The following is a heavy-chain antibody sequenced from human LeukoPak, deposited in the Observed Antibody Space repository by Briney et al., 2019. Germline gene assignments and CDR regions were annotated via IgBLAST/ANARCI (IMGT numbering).Heavy chain of an antibody. J-gene: IGHJ5*02. CDR2: IYYSGST. Sequence: SETLSLTCAVSGYSISSGYYWGWIRQPPGKGLEWIGSIYYSGSTYYNPSLKSRVTISVDTSKNQFSLKLSSVTAADTAVYYCARGGVAYYDILTGHNWFDPWGQGTLVTVSS. V-gene: IGHV4-38-2*01. D-gene: IGHD3-9*01. CDR3: ARGGVAYYDILTGHNWFDP. CDR1: GYSISSGYY.